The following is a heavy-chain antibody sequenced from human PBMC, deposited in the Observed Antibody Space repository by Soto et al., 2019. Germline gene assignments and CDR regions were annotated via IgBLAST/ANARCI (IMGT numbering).Heavy chain of an antibody. D-gene: IGHD6-19*01. CDR1: GGSFSDYY. J-gene: IGHJ2*01. CDR2: INHSGST. Sequence: QEQLQQWGAGQLKPSETLSLTCAVYGGSFSDYYWSWIRQPPGKGLEWIGEINHSGSTNSKPSLKSRVTISVDQSKNQVSLKLSSVTAADTAVYYCARARGPSSGARSWYFDLWGRGTLVTVSS. V-gene: IGHV4-34*01. CDR3: ARARGPSSGARSWYFDL.